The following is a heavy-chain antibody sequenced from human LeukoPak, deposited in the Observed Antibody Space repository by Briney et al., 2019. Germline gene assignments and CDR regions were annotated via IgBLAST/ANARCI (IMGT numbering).Heavy chain of an antibody. CDR2: IKSKTDGGTT. Sequence: GGSLRLSCAASGFTFSNAWMSWVRQAPGKGLEWVGRIKSKTDGGTTDYAAPVKGRFAISRDDSKNTLYLQMNSLRAEDTAVYYCARNTEYYDYVWTYGMDVWGQGTTVTVSS. J-gene: IGHJ6*02. D-gene: IGHD3-16*01. V-gene: IGHV3-15*01. CDR3: ARNTEYYDYVWTYGMDV. CDR1: GFTFSNAW.